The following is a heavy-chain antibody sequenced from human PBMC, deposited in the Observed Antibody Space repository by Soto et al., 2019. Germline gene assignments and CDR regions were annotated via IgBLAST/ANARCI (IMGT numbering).Heavy chain of an antibody. Sequence: SETLSLTCTVSGGSISSSSYYWGWIRQPPGKGLEWIGSIYYSGSTYYNPSLKSRVTISVDTSKNQFSLKLSSVTAADTAVYYCARHLPDIVATITLGSAWFDPWGQGTLVTVSS. CDR1: GGSISSSSYY. D-gene: IGHD5-12*01. CDR2: IYYSGST. V-gene: IGHV4-39*01. J-gene: IGHJ5*02. CDR3: ARHLPDIVATITLGSAWFDP.